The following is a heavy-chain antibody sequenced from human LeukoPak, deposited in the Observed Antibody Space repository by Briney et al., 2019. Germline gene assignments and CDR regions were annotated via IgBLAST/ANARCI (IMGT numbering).Heavy chain of an antibody. CDR3: ARGKAAVAGANWYFDL. CDR2: INHSGST. J-gene: IGHJ2*01. D-gene: IGHD6-19*01. Sequence: SETLSLTCAVYGGSFSGYYWSWLRQPPGKGLEWIGEINHSGSTNYNPSLKSRVTISVDTSKNQFSLKLSSVTAADTAVYYCARGKAAVAGANWYFDLWGRGTLVTVSS. CDR1: GGSFSGYY. V-gene: IGHV4-34*01.